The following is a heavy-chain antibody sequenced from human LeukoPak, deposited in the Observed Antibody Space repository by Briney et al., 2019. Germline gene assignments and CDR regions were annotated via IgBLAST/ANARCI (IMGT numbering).Heavy chain of an antibody. CDR2: IIPIFGTA. CDR3: ARGTYYYDSSGYSAFDL. CDR1: GGTFSSYA. D-gene: IGHD3-22*01. V-gene: IGHV1-69*05. Sequence: ASVKVSCKASGGTFSSYAISWVRQAPGQGLEWMGGIIPIFGTANHAQKFQGRVTITTDESTSTAYMELSSLRSEDTAVYYCARGTYYYDSSGYSAFDLWGRGTLVTVSS. J-gene: IGHJ2*01.